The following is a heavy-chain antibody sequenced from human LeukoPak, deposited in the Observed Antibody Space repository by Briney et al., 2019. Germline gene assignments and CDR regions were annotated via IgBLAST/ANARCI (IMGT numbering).Heavy chain of an antibody. J-gene: IGHJ4*02. Sequence: SETLSLTCAVYGGSYSGYYWSWIRQPPGKGLEWIGSIYYSGSTYYNPSLKSRVTISVDTSKNQFSLKLSSVTAADTAVYYCASQTYSGSYYSTVIDYWGQGTLVTVSS. V-gene: IGHV4-34*01. CDR1: GGSYSGYY. D-gene: IGHD1-26*01. CDR2: IYYSGST. CDR3: ASQTYSGSYYSTVIDY.